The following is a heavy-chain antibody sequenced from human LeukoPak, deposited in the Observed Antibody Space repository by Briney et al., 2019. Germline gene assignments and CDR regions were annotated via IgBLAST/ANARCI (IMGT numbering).Heavy chain of an antibody. CDR1: GGSFSGYY. D-gene: IGHD4-23*01. CDR3: ARGRRWSYYYYYGMDV. Sequence: SETLSLTCAVYGGSFSGYYWSWIRQPPGKGLEWIGEINHSGSTNYNPSLKSRVTISVDTSKNQFSLKLSPVTAADTAVYYCARGRRWSYYYYYGMDVWGQGTTVTVSS. J-gene: IGHJ6*02. V-gene: IGHV4-34*01. CDR2: INHSGST.